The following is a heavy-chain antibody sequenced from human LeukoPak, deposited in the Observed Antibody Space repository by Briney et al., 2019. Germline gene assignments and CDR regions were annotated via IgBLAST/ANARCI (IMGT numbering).Heavy chain of an antibody. Sequence: GASVKVSCKASGYTFTCYYMHWVRQAPGQGLEWMGWINPNSGGTNYAQKFQGRVTMTRDTSISTAYMELSRLRSDDTAVYYCARVLSVVGGKGGNWFDPWGQGTLVTVSS. D-gene: IGHD1-26*01. J-gene: IGHJ5*02. CDR2: INPNSGGT. CDR1: GYTFTCYY. CDR3: ARVLSVVGGKGGNWFDP. V-gene: IGHV1-2*02.